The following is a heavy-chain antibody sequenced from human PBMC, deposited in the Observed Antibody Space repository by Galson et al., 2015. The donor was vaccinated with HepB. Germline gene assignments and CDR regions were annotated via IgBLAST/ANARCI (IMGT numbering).Heavy chain of an antibody. D-gene: IGHD7-27*01. CDR2: ISSSSSYT. CDR1: GFTFSDYY. Sequence: SLRLSCAASGFTFSDYYMSWLRQAPGKGLEWVSYISSSSSYTNYADSVKGRFTISRDNAKNSLYLQMNSLRAEDTAVYYCAGFGGELGTNYYYGMDVWGQGTTVTVSS. J-gene: IGHJ6*02. CDR3: AGFGGELGTNYYYGMDV. V-gene: IGHV3-11*06.